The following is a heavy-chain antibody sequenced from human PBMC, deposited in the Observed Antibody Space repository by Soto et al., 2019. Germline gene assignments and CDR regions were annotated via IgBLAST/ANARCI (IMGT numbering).Heavy chain of an antibody. Sequence: GASVKVSCKASGISFINHYVHWVRQAPGQGPEWMGWINPNSGGTNYAQKFQGWVTMTRDTSISTAYMELSRLRSDDTAVYYCARGAGDCTNGVCPFDYWGQGTLVTVSS. CDR2: INPNSGGT. CDR3: ARGAGDCTNGVCPFDY. D-gene: IGHD2-8*01. J-gene: IGHJ4*02. CDR1: GISFINHY. V-gene: IGHV1-2*04.